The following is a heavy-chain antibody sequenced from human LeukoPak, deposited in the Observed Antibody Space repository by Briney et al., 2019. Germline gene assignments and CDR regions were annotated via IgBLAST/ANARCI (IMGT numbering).Heavy chain of an antibody. D-gene: IGHD2-2*01. J-gene: IGHJ4*02. V-gene: IGHV4-59*01. CDR1: GGSFSGYY. CDR3: ARGSTRPDY. CDR2: IYYSGNT. Sequence: SETLSLTCAVYGGSFSGYYWSWIRQPPGKGLEWIGYIYYSGNTNYNPSLKSRVTILVDTSKNQFSLKLSSVTAADTAVYYCARGSTRPDYWGQGTLVTVSS.